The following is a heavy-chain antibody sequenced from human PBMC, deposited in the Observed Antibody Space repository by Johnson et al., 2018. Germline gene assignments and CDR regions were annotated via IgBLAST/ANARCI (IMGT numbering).Heavy chain of an antibody. D-gene: IGHD6-13*01. Sequence: VQLVQSGGDLVRPGGSLRLSCATSGFTFASYNFNWVRQAPGKGLEWVSGITTSGDRKSYADSVKGRFAISRDNSKNPLYVQMDSLRAEDTAVYYCAKDRSVRYSSRWSDAFDSWVPGTMVTVSS. CDR1: GFTFASYN. CDR3: AKDRSVRYSSRWSDAFDS. J-gene: IGHJ3*02. V-gene: IGHV3-23*04. CDR2: ITTSGDRK.